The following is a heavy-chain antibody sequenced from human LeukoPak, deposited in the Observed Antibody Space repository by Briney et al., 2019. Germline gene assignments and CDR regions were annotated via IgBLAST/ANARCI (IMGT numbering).Heavy chain of an antibody. Sequence: GGSLRLSCAASGFTFSNYAMSWVRQAPGKGLEWVSGISGSGASTYYTASVKGRFTISRDNSKNTLYLQMNSLRAEDTAVYYCANIRYNSGLDYWGQGTLVTVSS. CDR1: GFTFSNYA. V-gene: IGHV3-23*01. J-gene: IGHJ4*02. D-gene: IGHD5-18*01. CDR3: ANIRYNSGLDY. CDR2: ISGSGAST.